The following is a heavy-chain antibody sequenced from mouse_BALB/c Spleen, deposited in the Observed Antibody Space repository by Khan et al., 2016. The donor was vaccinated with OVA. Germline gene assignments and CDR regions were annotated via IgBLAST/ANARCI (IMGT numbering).Heavy chain of an antibody. V-gene: IGHV5-6*01. Sequence: EVELVESGGDLVKPGGSLKLSCAASGFTFSTYGMSWVRQTPDKRLEWVATVNTGGSYTYYPDSVKGRFTISRDNAKNTPYLKMSSLKSEDTAMFYCARLAYYYDSEGFAYWGQGTLVTVSA. CDR3: ARLAYYYDSEGFAY. CDR1: GFTFSTYG. CDR2: VNTGGSYT. D-gene: IGHD1-1*01. J-gene: IGHJ3*01.